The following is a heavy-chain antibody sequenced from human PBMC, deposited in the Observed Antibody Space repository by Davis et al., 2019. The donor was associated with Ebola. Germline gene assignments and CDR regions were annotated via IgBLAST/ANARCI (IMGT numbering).Heavy chain of an antibody. CDR2: LYYSGST. CDR1: GGSISSNNHY. J-gene: IGHJ5*02. V-gene: IGHV4-39*01. Sequence: MPSETLSLTCTVSGGSISSNNHYWGWIRQPPGKSLEWIGSLYYSGSTYYNPSLKSRVTISVDTSKNQFSLKLSSVTAADTAVYYCARSRGDDWLFYNWFDPWGQGTLVTVSS. CDR3: ARSRGDDWLFYNWFDP. D-gene: IGHD3-9*01.